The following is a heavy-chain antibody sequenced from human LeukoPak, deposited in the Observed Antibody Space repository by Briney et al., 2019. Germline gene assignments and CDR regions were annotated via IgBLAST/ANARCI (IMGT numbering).Heavy chain of an antibody. CDR1: GGTFSSYA. Sequence: SVQVSCKASGGTFSSYAISWVRPAPGQGLEWMGGIIPIFGTANYAQKFQGRVTITADESTSTAYMELSSLRSEDTAVYYCASLGADYGENYFDYWGQGTLGTVSA. D-gene: IGHD4-17*01. CDR2: IIPIFGTA. CDR3: ASLGADYGENYFDY. J-gene: IGHJ4*02. V-gene: IGHV1-69*01.